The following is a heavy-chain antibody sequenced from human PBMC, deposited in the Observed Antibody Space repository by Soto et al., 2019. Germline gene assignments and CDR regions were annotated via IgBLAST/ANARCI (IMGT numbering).Heavy chain of an antibody. Sequence: SGPTLVNPTQTLTLTFTFSGFSLITILIGVSWIRHPPGKALEWLALIDWDDDKYYSTSLKTRLTISKDTSKNQVVLTMTNMDPVDTATYYCARTPYYTPYYYYGMDVWGQGTTVTVSS. J-gene: IGHJ6*02. CDR1: GFSLITILIG. CDR3: ARTPYYTPYYYYGMDV. D-gene: IGHD1-26*01. V-gene: IGHV2-70*01. CDR2: IDWDDDK.